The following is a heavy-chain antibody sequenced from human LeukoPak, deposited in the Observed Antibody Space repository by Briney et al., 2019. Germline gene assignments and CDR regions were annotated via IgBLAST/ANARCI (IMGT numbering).Heavy chain of an antibody. Sequence: SVKVSCKASGGTFSSYAISWVRQAPGQGLEWMGGIIPIFGTANYAQKCQGRVTITTDESTSTAYMELSSLRSEDTAVYYCANRYKKTTRDAFDIWGQGTMVTVSS. CDR1: GGTFSSYA. CDR2: IIPIFGTA. V-gene: IGHV1-69*05. D-gene: IGHD1-14*01. J-gene: IGHJ3*02. CDR3: ANRYKKTTRDAFDI.